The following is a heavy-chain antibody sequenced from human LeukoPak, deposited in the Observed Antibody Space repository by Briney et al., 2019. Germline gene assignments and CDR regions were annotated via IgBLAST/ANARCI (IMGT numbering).Heavy chain of an antibody. Sequence: SVKVSCKASGGTFSSYAISWVRQAPGQGLEWMGGIIPIFGTANYAQKFQGRVTITADESTSTAYMELSSLRSEDTAVYDCARAATLTSPWANYWGQGTLVTVSS. CDR2: IIPIFGTA. V-gene: IGHV1-69*13. D-gene: IGHD3-16*01. CDR1: GGTFSSYA. CDR3: ARAATLTSPWANY. J-gene: IGHJ4*02.